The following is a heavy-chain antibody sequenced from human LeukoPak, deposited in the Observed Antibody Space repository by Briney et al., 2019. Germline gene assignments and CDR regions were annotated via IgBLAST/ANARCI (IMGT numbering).Heavy chain of an antibody. D-gene: IGHD5-18*01. CDR1: GFTFSSYG. J-gene: IGHJ4*02. CDR3: AKSSSRLDTSSFEY. V-gene: IGHV3-30*02. CDR2: IQYDGSDK. Sequence: GWSLRLSCAASGFTFSSYGIHWVRQAPAKGLEGVTFIQYDGSDKYADSVKGRFTISRDNSKNVLYLQMNSLRAEDTALYYCAKSSSRLDTSSFEYWGQGTLVSVSS.